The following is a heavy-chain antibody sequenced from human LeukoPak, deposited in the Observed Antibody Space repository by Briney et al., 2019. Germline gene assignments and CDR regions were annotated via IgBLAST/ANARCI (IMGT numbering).Heavy chain of an antibody. V-gene: IGHV3-66*01. CDR3: ARVSPGGRTQDAFDI. J-gene: IGHJ3*02. CDR1: GFTVSSNY. Sequence: PGGSLRLSCAASGFTVSSNYMSWVRQAPGKGLEWVSVIYSGGSTYYADSVKGRFTISRDNSKNTLYLQMNSLRAEDTAVYYCARVSPGGRTQDAFDIWGQGTMVTVSS. D-gene: IGHD2-8*02. CDR2: IYSGGST.